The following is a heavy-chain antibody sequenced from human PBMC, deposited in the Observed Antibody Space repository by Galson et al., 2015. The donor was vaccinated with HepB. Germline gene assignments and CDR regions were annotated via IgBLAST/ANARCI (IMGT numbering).Heavy chain of an antibody. Sequence: SLRLSCAASGFTFSSYSMNWVRQAPGKGLEWVSYISSSSSTIYYADSVKGRFTISRDNAKNSLYLQMNSLRAEDTAVYYCARADDNYDILTGYASWYFDYWGQGTLVTVSS. CDR2: ISSSSSTI. V-gene: IGHV3-48*01. D-gene: IGHD3-9*01. J-gene: IGHJ4*02. CDR1: GFTFSSYS. CDR3: ARADDNYDILTGYASWYFDY.